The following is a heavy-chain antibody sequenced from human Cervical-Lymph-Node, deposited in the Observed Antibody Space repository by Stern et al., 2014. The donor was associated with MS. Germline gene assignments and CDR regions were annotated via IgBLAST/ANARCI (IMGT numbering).Heavy chain of an antibody. D-gene: IGHD6-13*01. Sequence: EQLEESGGGVVQPGRSLRLSCAASGFSFSRYAMHWVRQAPGKGLAWVALIWYDGSNPYYAASVTCLFTISRDNFKNTLYLQMNSLRAEDTAVYYCASAYSSSHYYFDYWGQGTLVTVSS. CDR2: IWYDGSNP. CDR1: GFSFSRYA. V-gene: IGHV3-33*01. CDR3: ASAYSSSHYYFDY. J-gene: IGHJ4*02.